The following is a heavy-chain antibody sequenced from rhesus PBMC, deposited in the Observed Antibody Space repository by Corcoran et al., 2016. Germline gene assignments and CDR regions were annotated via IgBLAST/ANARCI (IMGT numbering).Heavy chain of an antibody. D-gene: IGHD2-15*01. CDR3: AKEYCSSTYCSQVGDY. V-gene: IGHV3S25*01. Sequence: EVQLVESGGGLAKPGGSLRLSCAASGFTFSSYWMNWVRQAPGKGLEWVSAINSGWGSTYYADSVKGRFTISRDNSKNTLSLQMNSLRAEDTAVYYCAKEYCSSTYCSQVGDYWGQGVLVTVSS. CDR1: GFTFSSYW. CDR2: INSGWGST. J-gene: IGHJ4*01.